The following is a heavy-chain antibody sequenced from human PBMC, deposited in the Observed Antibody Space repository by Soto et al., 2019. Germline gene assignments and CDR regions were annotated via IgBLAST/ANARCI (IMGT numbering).Heavy chain of an antibody. D-gene: IGHD2-2*01. J-gene: IGHJ6*03. CDR3: ASGSRSGHCSSTSCSDYYYMDV. V-gene: IGHV1-69*02. CDR1: GGTFSSYT. CDR2: IIPILGIA. Sequence: GASVKVSCKASGGTFSSYTISWVRQAPGQGLEWMGRIIPILGIANYAQKFQGRVTITADKSTSTAYMELSSLRSEDTAVYYCASGSRSGHCSSTSCSDYYYMDVWGKGTTVTVSS.